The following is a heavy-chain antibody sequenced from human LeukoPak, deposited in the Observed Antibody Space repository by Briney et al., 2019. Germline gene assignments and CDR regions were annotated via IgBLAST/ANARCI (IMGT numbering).Heavy chain of an antibody. V-gene: IGHV3-23*01. J-gene: IGHJ4*02. CDR3: AKVPSRGHFDY. Sequence: ESGGSLRLSCTASGFTFSSYAMSWVRQAPGEGLEWVSAISGSGGSTYYADSVKGRFTISRDNSKNTLYLQMNSLRAEDTAVYYCAKVPSRGHFDYWGQGTLVTVSS. CDR1: GFTFSSYA. CDR2: ISGSGGST.